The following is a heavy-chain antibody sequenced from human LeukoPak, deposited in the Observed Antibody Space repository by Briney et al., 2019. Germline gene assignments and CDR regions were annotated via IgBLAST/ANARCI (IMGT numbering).Heavy chain of an antibody. CDR3: ARHIAGYSYGRFDY. D-gene: IGHD5-18*01. Sequence: SETLSLTCTVSGGSISSYCWSWIRQPPGKGLEWIGYIYYGGSTNYNPSLESRVTISIDTSKNQFSLKLSSVTAADTAVYYCARHIAGYSYGRFDYWGQGTLVTVSS. V-gene: IGHV4-59*08. J-gene: IGHJ4*02. CDR2: IYYGGST. CDR1: GGSISSYC.